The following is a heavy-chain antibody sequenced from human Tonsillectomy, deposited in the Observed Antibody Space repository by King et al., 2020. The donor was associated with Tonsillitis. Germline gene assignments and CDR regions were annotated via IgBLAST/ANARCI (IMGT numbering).Heavy chain of an antibody. CDR3: ARENARTYYYVWGSYRYAAYPNFDY. Sequence: VQLVESGGGLVQPGGSLRLSCAASGFTFSSYWMSWVRQAPGKGLEWVANIKQDGSEKYYVDSVKGRLTISRDNAKYSLYLQMNSLRAEDTAVYYCARENARTYYYVWGSYRYAAYPNFDYWGQGTLVTVSS. CDR2: IKQDGSEK. CDR1: GFTFSSYW. V-gene: IGHV3-7*01. D-gene: IGHD3-16*02. J-gene: IGHJ4*02.